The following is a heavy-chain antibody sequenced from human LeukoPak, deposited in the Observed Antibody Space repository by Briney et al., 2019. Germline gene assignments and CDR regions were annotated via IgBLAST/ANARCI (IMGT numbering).Heavy chain of an antibody. CDR2: MYYSGST. Sequence: SETLSLTCTVSGGSISSYYWSWIRQPPGKGLEWIGSMYYSGSTYYNPSLKSRVTISEDTSKNQFSLKLSSVTAADTAVYYCARVLLWFGELSTGAGWFDPWGQGTLVTVSS. V-gene: IGHV4-39*07. J-gene: IGHJ5*02. CDR3: ARVLLWFGELSTGAGWFDP. D-gene: IGHD3-10*01. CDR1: GGSISSYY.